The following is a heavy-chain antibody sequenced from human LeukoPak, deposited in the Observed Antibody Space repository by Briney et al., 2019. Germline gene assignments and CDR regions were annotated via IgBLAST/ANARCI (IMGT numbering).Heavy chain of an antibody. J-gene: IGHJ1*01. V-gene: IGHV4-34*01. D-gene: IGHD3-16*01. CDR1: GGSFSGYY. CDR3: ATASKGDLSDLDC. CDR2: INHSGST. Sequence: SETLSLTCAVYGGSFSGYYWSWIRQPPGKGLEGIGEINHSGSTNYNPSLKSRVTISVDTSKKHFSLKVNSVTAADTAVYYCATASKGDLSDLDCWGQGTLVTVSS.